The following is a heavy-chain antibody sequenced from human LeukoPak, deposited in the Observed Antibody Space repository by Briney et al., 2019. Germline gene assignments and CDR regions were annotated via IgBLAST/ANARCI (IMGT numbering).Heavy chain of an antibody. Sequence: PGGSLRLSCAASGFTSSDYYMSWIRQAPGKGLEWVSYISSSSSYTNYADSVKGRFTISRDNAKNSLYLQMNSLRAEDTAVYYCARVPGYSYGALDYWGQGTLVTVSS. J-gene: IGHJ4*02. V-gene: IGHV3-11*06. CDR3: ARVPGYSYGALDY. D-gene: IGHD5-18*01. CDR1: GFTSSDYY. CDR2: ISSSSSYT.